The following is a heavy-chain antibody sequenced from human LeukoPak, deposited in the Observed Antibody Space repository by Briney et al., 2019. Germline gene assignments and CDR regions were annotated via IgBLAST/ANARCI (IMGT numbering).Heavy chain of an antibody. J-gene: IGHJ6*02. CDR1: GGSISSYY. CDR2: IYYSGST. V-gene: IGHV4-59*01. CDR3: ARDALIPSYDFWRKGYYYGMDV. Sequence: SETLSLTCTVSGGSISSYYWSWIRQPPGKGLEWIGYIYYSGSTNYNPSLKSRVTISVDTSKNQFSLKLSSVTAADTAVYYCARDALIPSYDFWRKGYYYGMDVWGQGTTVTVS. D-gene: IGHD3-3*01.